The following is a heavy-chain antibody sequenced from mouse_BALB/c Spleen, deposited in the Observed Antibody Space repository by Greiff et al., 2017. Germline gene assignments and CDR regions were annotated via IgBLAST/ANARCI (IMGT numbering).Heavy chain of an antibody. CDR1: GYSITSGYY. V-gene: IGHV3-6*02. J-gene: IGHJ3*01. D-gene: IGHD1-2*01. Sequence: EVKVEESGPGLVKPSQSLSLTCSVTGYSITSGYYWNWIRQFPGNKLEWMGYISYDGSNNYNPSLKNRISITRDTSKNQFFLKLNSVTTEDTATYYCAREGHYYGYGGFAYWGQGTLVTVSA. CDR2: ISYDGSN. CDR3: AREGHYYGYGGFAY.